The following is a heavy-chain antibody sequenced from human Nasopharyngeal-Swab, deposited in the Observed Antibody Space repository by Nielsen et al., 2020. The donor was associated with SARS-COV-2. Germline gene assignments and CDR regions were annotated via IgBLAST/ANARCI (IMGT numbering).Heavy chain of an antibody. V-gene: IGHV3-33*01. CDR2: IWYDGSNK. Sequence: GGSLRLSCAASGFTFSSYGMHWVRQAPGKGLEWVAVIWYDGSNKYYADSVKGRFTISRDNSKNTLYLQMNSLRAEDTAVCYCARGYGDYGMDVWGQGTTVTVSS. CDR1: GFTFSSYG. J-gene: IGHJ6*02. D-gene: IGHD4-17*01. CDR3: ARGYGDYGMDV.